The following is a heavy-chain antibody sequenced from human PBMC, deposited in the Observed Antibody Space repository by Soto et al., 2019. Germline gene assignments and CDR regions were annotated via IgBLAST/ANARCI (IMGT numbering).Heavy chain of an antibody. CDR2: ISYDGSNK. J-gene: IGHJ6*02. D-gene: IGHD3-9*01. CDR3: ARDPKYYDILTGYFGYYYYGMDV. V-gene: IGHV3-30-3*01. Sequence: QVQLVESGGGVVQPGRSLRLSCAASGFTFSSYAMHWVRQAPGKGLEWVAVISYDGSNKYYADSVKGRFTISRDNSKNTLYLQMNSLRVEDTAVYYCARDPKYYDILTGYFGYYYYGMDVWGQGTTVTVSS. CDR1: GFTFSSYA.